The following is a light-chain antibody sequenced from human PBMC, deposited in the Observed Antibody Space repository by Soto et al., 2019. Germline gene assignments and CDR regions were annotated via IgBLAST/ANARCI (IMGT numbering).Light chain of an antibody. CDR1: QNINTW. CDR2: DAS. J-gene: IGKJ1*01. V-gene: IGKV1-5*01. Sequence: DIQMTQSPSTLSATVGDRVTITFRASQNINTWLAWYQQKPGKAPKFLIYDASSLENGVPSRFSGSGSGTEFTLTISSLQPDDFATYYCQQYNTYSTFGQGTKVDI. CDR3: QQYNTYST.